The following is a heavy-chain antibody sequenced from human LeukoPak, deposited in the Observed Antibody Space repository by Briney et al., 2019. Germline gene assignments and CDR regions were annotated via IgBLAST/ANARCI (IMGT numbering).Heavy chain of an antibody. CDR2: ISSSGSVK. Sequence: GGSLRLSCGASGFSFSRYNMNWVRQAPGRGLEWVSYISSSGSVKYYVDSVKGRFTISRDNTKNSLYLQMNSLRAEDTAVYYCVRDMEGYCSSTSCYAFDYWGQGTLVTVSS. V-gene: IGHV3-48*04. D-gene: IGHD2-2*01. CDR3: VRDMEGYCSSTSCYAFDY. CDR1: GFSFSRYN. J-gene: IGHJ4*02.